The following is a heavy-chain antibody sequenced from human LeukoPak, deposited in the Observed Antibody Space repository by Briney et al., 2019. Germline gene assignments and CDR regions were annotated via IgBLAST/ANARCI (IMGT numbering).Heavy chain of an antibody. D-gene: IGHD3-9*01. Sequence: GGSLRLSCAASGFTFSSYSMNWVRQAPGKGLEWVSSISSSSSYIYYADSVKGRFTISRDNAKNSLYLQMNSLRAEDTAVYYCARAHGAYYDILTGYYRIFHFDYWGQGTLVTVSS. CDR2: ISSSSSYI. CDR1: GFTFSSYS. V-gene: IGHV3-21*01. CDR3: ARAHGAYYDILTGYYRIFHFDY. J-gene: IGHJ4*02.